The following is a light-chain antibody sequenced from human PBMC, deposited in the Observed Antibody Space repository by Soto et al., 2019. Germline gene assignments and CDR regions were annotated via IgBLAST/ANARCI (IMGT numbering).Light chain of an antibody. CDR1: RSNIGAGYD. CDR3: QSYDSTLGGWV. J-gene: IGLJ3*02. Sequence: QLVLTQAPSESGAPGQRVTISCTGSRSNIGAGYDVHWYQQVPGTAPKLLIYSYNNRPSGVPDRFSGSKSGTSASLAITGLQAEDEADYYCQSYDSTLGGWVFGGGTKLTVL. V-gene: IGLV1-40*01. CDR2: SYN.